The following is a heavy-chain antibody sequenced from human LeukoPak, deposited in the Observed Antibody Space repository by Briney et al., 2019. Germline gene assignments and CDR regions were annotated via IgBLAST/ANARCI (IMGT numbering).Heavy chain of an antibody. J-gene: IGHJ6*02. D-gene: IGHD1-14*01. CDR3: ATQNPSGLDIRCAIDV. CDR1: VYTFTSFC. Sequence: GESLKISCKGSVYTFTSFCIGCVRRMPGRGLEWMGIIKPADSDASYSPSFQVQAPIQADNPISTAYLPWSSLKASDTAMYYCATQNPSGLDIRCAIDVSGQGTMFTVSS. V-gene: IGHV5-51*04. CDR2: IKPADSDA.